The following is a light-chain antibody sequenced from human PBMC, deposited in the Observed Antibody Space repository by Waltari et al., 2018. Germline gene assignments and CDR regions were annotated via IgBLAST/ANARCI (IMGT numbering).Light chain of an antibody. CDR2: EVN. V-gene: IGLV2-8*01. J-gene: IGLJ2*01. CDR3: SSYGGSSTLV. Sequence: QSALTQPPSASGSPGQSVTISCTGSSNDVGGFDYVSWYQQQPGKAPKLIIHEVNKRPEGVPDRFSGAKSGNSAYLTVSGLQADDEGDYHCSSYGGSSTLVFGGGTKLTVL. CDR1: SNDVGGFDY.